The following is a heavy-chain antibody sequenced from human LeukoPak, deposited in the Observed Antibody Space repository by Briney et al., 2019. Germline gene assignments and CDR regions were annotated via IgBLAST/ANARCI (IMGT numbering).Heavy chain of an antibody. CDR1: GGSISSGGYY. CDR2: IYYSGST. Sequence: SETLSLTCTVSGGSISSGGYYWSWIRQHPGKGLEWIGYIYYSGSTYYNPSLKSRVTISVDTSKNQFSLKLSSVTAADTAVYYCARHNYDFWSGYGQSFDYWGQGTLVTVSS. CDR3: ARHNYDFWSGYGQSFDY. J-gene: IGHJ4*02. V-gene: IGHV4-31*03. D-gene: IGHD3-3*01.